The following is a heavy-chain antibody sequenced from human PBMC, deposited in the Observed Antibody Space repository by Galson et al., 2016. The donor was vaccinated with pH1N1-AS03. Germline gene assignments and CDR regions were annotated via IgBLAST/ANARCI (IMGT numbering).Heavy chain of an antibody. CDR1: GYIFTGFY. D-gene: IGHD1-26*01. V-gene: IGHV1-2*04. J-gene: IGHJ6*02. CDR2: INPNNGVT. Sequence: SVKVSCKASGYIFTGFYVHWVRQAPGQGLEWMGWINPNNGVTNYAQKFQAWVTMTGDTSISTAYLELYRLKSDDTAVYYCARDPRGPCSSATCATTYYFGMDVWGQGTTVIVSS. CDR3: ARDPRGPCSSATCATTYYFGMDV.